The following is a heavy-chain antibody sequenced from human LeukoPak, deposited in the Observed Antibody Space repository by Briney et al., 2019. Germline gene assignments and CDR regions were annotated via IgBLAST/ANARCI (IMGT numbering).Heavy chain of an antibody. CDR1: GFTFSSYS. CDR3: ARDGFVWASGIDYGWFDS. V-gene: IGHV3-7*05. CDR2: IKHDGSTK. J-gene: IGHJ5*01. D-gene: IGHD4-17*01. Sequence: GGSLRLSCAASGFTFSSYSMNWVRQAPGKGLEWVANIKHDGSTKNYVDSVKGRFIISRDNARNSLFLLLNSLRAEDTAVYYCARDGFVWASGIDYGWFDSWGQGTLVTVSS.